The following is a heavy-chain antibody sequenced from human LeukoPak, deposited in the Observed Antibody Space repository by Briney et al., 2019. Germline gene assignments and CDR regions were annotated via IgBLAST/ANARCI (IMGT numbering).Heavy chain of an antibody. Sequence: SETLSLTCTVSGGAISRDNYYWGWIRQSPGKGLQWIATIYYSGGTYYNPSLGSRVTMTVDTSKNQFSLRLTSVTAEDTAVYYCARSLVVAATIDYWGQGSLVTVSS. V-gene: IGHV4-39*01. J-gene: IGHJ4*02. CDR1: GGAISRDNYY. D-gene: IGHD2-15*01. CDR3: ARSLVVAATIDY. CDR2: IYYSGGT.